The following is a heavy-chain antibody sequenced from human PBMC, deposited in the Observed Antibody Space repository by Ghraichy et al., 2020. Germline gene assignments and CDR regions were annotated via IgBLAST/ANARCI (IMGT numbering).Heavy chain of an antibody. J-gene: IGHJ6*02. CDR3: ARACFGKQPWLAAIRYYYGMDV. CDR2: MNPNSGNT. CDR1: GYTFTSYD. D-gene: IGHD2-15*01. V-gene: IGHV1-8*01. Sequence: SVKVSCKASGYTFTSYDINWVRQATGQGLEWMGWMNPNSGNTGYAQKFQGRVTMTRNTSISTAYMELSSLRSEDTAVYYCARACFGKQPWLAAIRYYYGMDVWGQGTTVTVSS.